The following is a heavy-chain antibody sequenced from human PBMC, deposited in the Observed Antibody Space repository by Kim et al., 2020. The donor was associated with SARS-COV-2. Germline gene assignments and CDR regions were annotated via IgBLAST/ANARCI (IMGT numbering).Heavy chain of an antibody. CDR1: GFTFDDYA. CDR2: ISWNSGSI. V-gene: IGHV3-9*01. D-gene: IGHD3-9*01. Sequence: GGSLRLSCAASGFTFDDYAMHWVRQAPGKGLEWVSGISWNSGSIGYADSVKGRFTISRDNAKNSLYLQMNSLRAEDTALYYCAKAILTGPPDYWGQGTLVTVSS. J-gene: IGHJ4*02. CDR3: AKAILTGPPDY.